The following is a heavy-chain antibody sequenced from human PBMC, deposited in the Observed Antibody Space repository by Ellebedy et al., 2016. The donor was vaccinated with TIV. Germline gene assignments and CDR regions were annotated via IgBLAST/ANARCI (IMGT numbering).Heavy chain of an antibody. V-gene: IGHV1-69*13. Sequence: ASVKVSCKTSGGTFSSYAINWVRQAPGQGLEWVGGIIGMFGTTYYAQKFQDRITITADEFTSTGYMELSSLRSEDTAVYYCARGDGYYPGYFNHWGQGTLVTVSS. CDR2: IIGMFGTT. CDR1: GGTFSSYA. D-gene: IGHD5-24*01. J-gene: IGHJ1*01. CDR3: ARGDGYYPGYFNH.